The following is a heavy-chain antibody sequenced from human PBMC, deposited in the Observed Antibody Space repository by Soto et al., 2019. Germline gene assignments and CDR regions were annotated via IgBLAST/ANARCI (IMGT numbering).Heavy chain of an antibody. CDR1: GYSFTSYW. CDR3: ATPHAYDFWSGYRYYGMDV. J-gene: IGHJ6*02. D-gene: IGHD3-3*01. CDR2: IDPSDSYT. Sequence: GESLKISCKGSGYSFTSYWISWVRQMPGKGLEWMGRIDPSDSYTNYSPSFQGHVTISADKSISTAYLQWSSLKASDTAMYYCATPHAYDFWSGYRYYGMDVWGQGTTVTVSS. V-gene: IGHV5-10-1*01.